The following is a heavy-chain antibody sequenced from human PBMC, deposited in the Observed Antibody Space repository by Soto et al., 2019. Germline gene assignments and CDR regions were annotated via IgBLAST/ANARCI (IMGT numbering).Heavy chain of an antibody. Sequence: QVPLQESGPGLVKPSQTLSLTCTVSGGSISSEGYYWSWFRQLPGKGLEWIGDIYYSGTTYHNPSLRSRLTISGDASKNQFSLKLSSVTDADTAIYYCARGRGYSYGPYYFDYWGQGTLVTVSS. CDR2: IYYSGTT. V-gene: IGHV4-31*03. CDR1: GGSISSEGYY. CDR3: ARGRGYSYGPYYFDY. J-gene: IGHJ4*02. D-gene: IGHD5-18*01.